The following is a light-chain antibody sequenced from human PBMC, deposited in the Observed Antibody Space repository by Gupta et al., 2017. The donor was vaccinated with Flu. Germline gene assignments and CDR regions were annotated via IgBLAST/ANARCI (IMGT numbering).Light chain of an antibody. Sequence: SLSASVGDTITLSCRASQSVSSYLNWYQQKPGKAPRLLIYAASSLQSGVPSRVSGSGSVTDFTLTISSLQPEDFATYDCQQTYTYTPSRTFGGGTKVEI. J-gene: IGKJ4*01. CDR1: QSVSSY. V-gene: IGKV1-39*01. CDR2: AAS. CDR3: QQTYTYTPSRT.